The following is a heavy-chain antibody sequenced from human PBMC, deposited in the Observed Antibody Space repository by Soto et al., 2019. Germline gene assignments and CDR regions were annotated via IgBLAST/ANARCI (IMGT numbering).Heavy chain of an antibody. V-gene: IGHV3-30*18. CDR2: ISYDGVNK. D-gene: IGHD1-1*01. CDR1: GFTFSTYG. J-gene: IGHJ4*02. Sequence: GGSLKLSCAASGFTFSTYGMHWVRQAPGKGLEWVAVISYDGVNKYYADSVKGRFTISRDNSKNTLYLQMNSLRAEDTAVYYCAKSVYNWNDGFFDYWGQGTLVTVSS. CDR3: AKSVYNWNDGFFDY.